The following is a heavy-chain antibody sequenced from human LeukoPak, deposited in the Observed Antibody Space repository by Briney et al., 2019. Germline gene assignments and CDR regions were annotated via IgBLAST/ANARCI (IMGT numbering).Heavy chain of an antibody. Sequence: ASVKVSCKASGYTFAGYYMHWVRQAPGQGLEWMGWINPNSGGTNHAQKFQGRVTMTRDTSITTAYMELSRLRSDDTAVYYCAREEGSGCYDSWGQGTRLTVSS. J-gene: IGHJ4*02. CDR3: AREEGSGCYDS. CDR2: INPNSGGT. D-gene: IGHD6-19*01. V-gene: IGHV1-2*02. CDR1: GYTFAGYY.